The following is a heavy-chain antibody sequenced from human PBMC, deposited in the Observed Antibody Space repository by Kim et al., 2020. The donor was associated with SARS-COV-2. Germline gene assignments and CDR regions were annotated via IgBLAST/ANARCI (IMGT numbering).Heavy chain of an antibody. CDR1: GFTFSSYE. V-gene: IGHV3-48*03. CDR2: ISSSGSTI. D-gene: IGHD1-26*01. CDR3: ARAEWELFTDY. Sequence: GGSLRLSCAASGFTFSSYEMNWVRQAPGKGLEWVSYISSSGSTIYYADSVKGRFTISRDNAKNSLYLQMNSLRAEDTAVYYCARAEWELFTDYWGQGTLVTVSS. J-gene: IGHJ4*02.